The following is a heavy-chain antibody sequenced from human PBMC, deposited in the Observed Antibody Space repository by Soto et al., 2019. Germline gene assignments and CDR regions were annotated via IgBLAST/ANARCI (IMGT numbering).Heavy chain of an antibody. V-gene: IGHV3-30*18. CDR2: ISYDGSNK. J-gene: IGHJ4*02. D-gene: IGHD3-22*01. Sequence: QVQLAESGGGVVQPGRSLRLSCAASGFTFSSYGIHWVRQAPGKGLEWVAVISYDGSNKYYADSVKGRFTISRDNSKNTLYLQMNSLRAEDTAVYYCAKVTYYYDSSGHYFDYWGQGTLVTVSS. CDR1: GFTFSSYG. CDR3: AKVTYYYDSSGHYFDY.